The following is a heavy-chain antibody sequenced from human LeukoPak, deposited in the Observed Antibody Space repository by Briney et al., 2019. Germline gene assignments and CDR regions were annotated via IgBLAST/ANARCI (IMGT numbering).Heavy chain of an antibody. CDR3: ARGGSGSYLWDFDY. J-gene: IGHJ4*02. CDR1: GYTFTGYY. CDR2: INPNSGGT. D-gene: IGHD1-26*01. Sequence: ASVKVSCKASGYTFTGYYMHWVRQAPGQGLEWMGWINPNSGGTNYAQKFQGRVTMTRDTSISTAYMELRSLRSDDTAVYYCARGGSGSYLWDFDYWGQGTLVTVSS. V-gene: IGHV1-2*02.